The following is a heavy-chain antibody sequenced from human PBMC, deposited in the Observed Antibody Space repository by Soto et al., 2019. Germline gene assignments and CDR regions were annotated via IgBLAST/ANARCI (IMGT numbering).Heavy chain of an antibody. CDR1: GFTFRNHA. D-gene: IGHD5-18*01. V-gene: IGHV3-33*08. CDR2: IRYDGTSK. J-gene: IGHJ4*02. CDR3: ARDQGVVIIQGH. Sequence: QVQLVESGGGVVQPGRSLRLSCAASGFTFRNHAMHWVRQAPGKGLEWVGLIRYDGTSKYYADSVKGRFTISRDNSKNTLYLEMNSLRVEYTAIYYCARDQGVVIIQGHCGQGTLVTVSS.